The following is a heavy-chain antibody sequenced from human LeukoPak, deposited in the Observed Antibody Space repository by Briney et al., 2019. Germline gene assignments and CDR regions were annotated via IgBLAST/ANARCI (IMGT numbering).Heavy chain of an antibody. V-gene: IGHV3-7*01. CDR3: ARDPNSYYDSSGYRPISGY. CDR1: GFTFSSYW. Sequence: GGSLRLSCAASGFTFSSYWMSWVRQAPGKGLEWVANIKQDGSEKYYVDSVKGRFTISRDNAKNSLYLQMNSLRAEDTAVYYCARDPNSYYDSSGYRPISGYWGQGTLVTVSS. D-gene: IGHD3-22*01. J-gene: IGHJ4*02. CDR2: IKQDGSEK.